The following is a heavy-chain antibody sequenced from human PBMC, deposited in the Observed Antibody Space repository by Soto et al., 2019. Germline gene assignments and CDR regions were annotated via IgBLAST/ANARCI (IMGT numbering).Heavy chain of an antibody. CDR3: AREIGYGDFSAALLD. V-gene: IGHV1-69*13. J-gene: IGHJ4*02. D-gene: IGHD4-17*01. CDR2: IIPMFGTT. Sequence: ASVKVSCKASGDTVSKFLINWVRQAPGQGPEWMGGIIPMFGTTNYARKFRGRVTITADESTTTAYMELGSLQTDDTAVYYCAREIGYGDFSAALLDWGQGTPVTVSS. CDR1: GDTVSKFL.